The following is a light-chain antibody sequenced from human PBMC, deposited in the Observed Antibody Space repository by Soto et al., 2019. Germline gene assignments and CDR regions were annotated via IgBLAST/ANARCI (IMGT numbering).Light chain of an antibody. CDR1: QSVSSSY. Sequence: EIVLTQSPGTLSLSPGERATLSCRASQSVSSSYLAWYQQKPGQPPRLLIYGASNRATGIPDRFSGSGSGTDFTLTISRLEPEDFAVYYCQQFGTSLITFGQGTRLEIK. CDR2: GAS. V-gene: IGKV3-20*01. J-gene: IGKJ5*01. CDR3: QQFGTSLIT.